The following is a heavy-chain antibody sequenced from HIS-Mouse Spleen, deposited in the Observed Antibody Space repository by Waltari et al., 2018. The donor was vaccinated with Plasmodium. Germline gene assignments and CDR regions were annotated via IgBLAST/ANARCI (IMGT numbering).Heavy chain of an antibody. D-gene: IGHD1-26*01. Sequence: QLQLQASGPGLLQPSETLSLTCPFSGGSVLSSSYYWGWIRQPPGKGLEWIGSIYYSGRTYYNPSLKSRVTISVDTSKNQFSLKLSSVTAADTAVYYCARRGGSYYYFDYWGQGTLVTVSS. J-gene: IGHJ4*02. CDR2: IYYSGRT. V-gene: IGHV4-39*01. CDR1: GGSVLSSSYY. CDR3: ARRGGSYYYFDY.